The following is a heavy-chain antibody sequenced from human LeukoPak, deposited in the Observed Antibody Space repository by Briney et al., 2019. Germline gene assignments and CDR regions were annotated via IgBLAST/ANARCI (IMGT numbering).Heavy chain of an antibody. CDR2: IKQDGSEK. D-gene: IGHD6-19*01. J-gene: IGHJ6*03. V-gene: IGHV3-7*01. Sequence: GGSLRLSCAASGFTFSSYWMSWVRQAPGKGLEWVANIKQDGSEKYYVDSVKGRFTISRDNAKNSLHLQMNSLRAEDTAVYYCARSAGYSSGWYSAYYYYYYMDVWGKGTTVTVSS. CDR1: GFTFSSYW. CDR3: ARSAGYSSGWYSAYYYYYYMDV.